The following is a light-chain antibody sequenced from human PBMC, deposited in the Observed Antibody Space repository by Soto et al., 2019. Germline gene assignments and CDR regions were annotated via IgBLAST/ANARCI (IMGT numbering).Light chain of an antibody. CDR3: SSYAGSYVV. Sequence: QSVLTQPPSASGSPGQSVTISCTRTSSDVGGYNYVSWYQQHPGKAPKLIIYEVIKRPSGVPDRFSGSKSGNTASLTVSGLQAEDEADFFCSSYAGSYVVFGGGTKLTVL. CDR1: SSDVGGYNY. V-gene: IGLV2-8*01. CDR2: EVI. J-gene: IGLJ2*01.